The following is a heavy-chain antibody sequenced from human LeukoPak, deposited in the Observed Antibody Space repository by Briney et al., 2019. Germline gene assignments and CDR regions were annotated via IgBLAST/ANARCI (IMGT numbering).Heavy chain of an antibody. Sequence: GGSLRLSCAASGFIFSDFYMAWIRQAPGKGLEWVSDITNSGSYTNYAGSVKGRFTISRDNAKNSLYLQMNSLRVEDTAVFYCARSRGSYFDYWGQGTLVIVSS. J-gene: IGHJ4*02. CDR3: ARSRGSYFDY. D-gene: IGHD1-26*01. V-gene: IGHV3-11*06. CDR2: ITNSGSYT. CDR1: GFIFSDFY.